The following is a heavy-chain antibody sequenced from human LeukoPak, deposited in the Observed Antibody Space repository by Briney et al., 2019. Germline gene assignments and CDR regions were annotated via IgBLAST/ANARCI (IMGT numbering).Heavy chain of an antibody. J-gene: IGHJ6*02. CDR3: ARAHVGYSYGYSYYYGMDV. D-gene: IGHD5-18*01. V-gene: IGHV4-59*01. CDR1: GGSISSYY. Sequence: PSETLSLTCTVSGGSISSYYWSWIRQPPGKGLEWIGYIYYSGSTNYNPSLKSRVTISVDTSKNQFSLKLSSATAADTAVYYCARAHVGYSYGYSYYYGMDVWGQGTTVTVSS. CDR2: IYYSGST.